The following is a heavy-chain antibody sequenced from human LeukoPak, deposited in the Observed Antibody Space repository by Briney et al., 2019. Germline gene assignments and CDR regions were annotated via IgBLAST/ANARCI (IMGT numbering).Heavy chain of an antibody. V-gene: IGHV4-59*01. CDR3: ARGPFGEYHPYYYYYYMDV. D-gene: IGHD3-10*01. Sequence: SETLSLTCTVSGGSISSYYWSWIRQPPGKGLEWIGYIYYSGSTNYNPSLKSRVTISVDTSKNQFSLKLSSVTAADTAVYYCARGPFGEYHPYYYYYYMDVWGKGTTVTISS. CDR1: GGSISSYY. J-gene: IGHJ6*03. CDR2: IYYSGST.